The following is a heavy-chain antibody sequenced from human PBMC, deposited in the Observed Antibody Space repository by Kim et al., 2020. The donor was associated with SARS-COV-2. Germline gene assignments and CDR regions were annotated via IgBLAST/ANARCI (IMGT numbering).Heavy chain of an antibody. J-gene: IGHJ4*01. D-gene: IGHD2-21*02. Sequence: GGSLRLSCAVSGFTFSNYWMHWVRQAPGKGLVWVSRIKTDGSRTDYADSVKGRFTFSRDNAKNTLYLQMNSLRVEDTAVYYCASDREGNTAIDYWGRGT. CDR1: GFTFSNYW. CDR3: ASDREGNTAIDY. V-gene: IGHV3-74*01. CDR2: IKTDGSRT.